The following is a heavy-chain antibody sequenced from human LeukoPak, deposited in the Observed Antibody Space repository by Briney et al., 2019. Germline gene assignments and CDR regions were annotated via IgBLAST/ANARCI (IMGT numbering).Heavy chain of an antibody. Sequence: GGSLRLSCAASGFTFNSYGMHWVRQAPGKGLERVAVISYDGSNKYYADSVKGRFTISRENSKNTLYLQMDSLRAEDTAVYYCAKDARWFGDFYYFDYWGQGTLVTVSS. CDR1: GFTFNSYG. CDR2: ISYDGSNK. D-gene: IGHD3-10*01. J-gene: IGHJ4*02. V-gene: IGHV3-30*18. CDR3: AKDARWFGDFYYFDY.